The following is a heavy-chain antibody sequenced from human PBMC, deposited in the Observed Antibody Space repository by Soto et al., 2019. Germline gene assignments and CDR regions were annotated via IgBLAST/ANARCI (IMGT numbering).Heavy chain of an antibody. Sequence: SETLSLTCAVYGGSFSGYYWSWIRQPPGKGLEWIGEINHSGSTNYNPSLKSRVTISVDTSKNQFSLKLSSVTAADTAVYYCARGNTYSSSWYSFDYWGQGTLVTVSS. D-gene: IGHD6-13*01. J-gene: IGHJ4*02. V-gene: IGHV4-34*01. CDR2: INHSGST. CDR1: GGSFSGYY. CDR3: ARGNTYSSSWYSFDY.